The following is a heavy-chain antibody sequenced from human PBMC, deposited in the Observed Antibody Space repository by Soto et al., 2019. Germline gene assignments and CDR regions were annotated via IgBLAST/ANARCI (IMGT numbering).Heavy chain of an antibody. CDR3: AKDGGFWSGYYNWFDP. CDR1: GFTFSSYA. CDR2: ISGSGGST. Sequence: GGSLRLSXAASGFTFSSYAMSWVRQAPGKGLEWVSAISGSGGSTYYADSVKGRFTISRDNSKNTLYLQMNSLRAEDTAVYYCAKDGGFWSGYYNWFDPWGQGTLVTVSS. J-gene: IGHJ5*02. V-gene: IGHV3-23*01. D-gene: IGHD3-3*01.